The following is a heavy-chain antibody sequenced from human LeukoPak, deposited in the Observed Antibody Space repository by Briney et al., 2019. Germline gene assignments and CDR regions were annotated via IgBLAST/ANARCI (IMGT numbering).Heavy chain of an antibody. Sequence: GGSLRLSCAASGFTFSSSSMNWVRQAPGKGLEWVSSISSSGSYIYYADSVKGRFTISRDNAKNSLYLQINSLRAEDTAVYYCAREILAPGKTHDYWGQGTLVTVSS. V-gene: IGHV3-21*01. CDR2: ISSSGSYI. CDR3: AREILAPGKTHDY. J-gene: IGHJ4*02. CDR1: GFTFSSSS.